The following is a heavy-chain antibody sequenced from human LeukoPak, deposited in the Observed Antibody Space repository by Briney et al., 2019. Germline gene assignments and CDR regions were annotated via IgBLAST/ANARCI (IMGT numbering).Heavy chain of an antibody. CDR3: ARVSGLGSYYDSSGHPDY. CDR1: GFTFDDYG. D-gene: IGHD3-22*01. J-gene: IGHJ4*02. Sequence: GGSLRLSCAASGFTFDDYGMSWVRQAPGKGLEWVSGINWNGGSTGYADSVKGRFTISRDNAKNSLYLQMNSLRAEDTALYYCARVSGLGSYYDSSGHPDYWGQGTLVTVSS. CDR2: INWNGGST. V-gene: IGHV3-20*04.